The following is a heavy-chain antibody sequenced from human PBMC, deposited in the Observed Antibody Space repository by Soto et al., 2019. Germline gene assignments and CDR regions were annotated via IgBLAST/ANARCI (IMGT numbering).Heavy chain of an antibody. CDR1: GYSFTSYW. D-gene: IGHD3-10*01. CDR3: ASSGSGSYYYYGMDV. CDR2: IDPSDSYT. V-gene: IGHV5-10-1*01. Sequence: PGESLKISCKGSGYSFTSYWISWVRLMPGKGLEWMGRIDPSDSYTNYSPSFQGHVTISADKSISTAYLQWSSLKASDTAMYYCASSGSGSYYYYGMDVWGQGTTVTVSS. J-gene: IGHJ6*02.